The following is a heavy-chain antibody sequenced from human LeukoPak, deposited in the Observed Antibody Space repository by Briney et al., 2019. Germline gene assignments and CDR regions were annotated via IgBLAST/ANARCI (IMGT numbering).Heavy chain of an antibody. D-gene: IGHD2-21*02. CDR2: IYYSGGT. Sequence: SETLSLTCTVSGGSISGRTYYWGWIRQPPGKGLEWIGSIYYSGGTTYTPSLKSRVTISVDTSKNQFSLKLRSVTAADTAVYYCARRDVVVVTAFHAFDIWGQGTTVTVSS. J-gene: IGHJ3*02. CDR3: ARRDVVVVTAFHAFDI. V-gene: IGHV4-39*01. CDR1: GGSISGRTYY.